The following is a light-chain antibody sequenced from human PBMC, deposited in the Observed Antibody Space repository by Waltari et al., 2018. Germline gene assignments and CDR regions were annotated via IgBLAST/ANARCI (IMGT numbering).Light chain of an antibody. CDR1: ENVNNY. CDR3: QHGYGAPYS. Sequence: DIQMTQSPSSLSASVGDRVTITCRASENVNNYLNWYQQKPGKAPKVLIYKGSTLQSGVPSRFSGSGSGTDYTFTISSLQSEDVATYYCQHGYGAPYSFGQGTKVEIK. J-gene: IGKJ2*03. V-gene: IGKV1-39*02. CDR2: KGS.